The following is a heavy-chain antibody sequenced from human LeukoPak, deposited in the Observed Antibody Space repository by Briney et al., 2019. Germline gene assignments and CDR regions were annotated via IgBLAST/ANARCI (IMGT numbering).Heavy chain of an antibody. V-gene: IGHV3-23*01. J-gene: IGHJ5*02. CDR3: AKEDSIVPIGS. Sequence: PGGSLRLSCVASGITFSSYAVSWVRQAPGKGLEWVSAISGSGDSTYYADSVNGRFTISRDNSKNTLYLQMNSLRAEDTAVYYCAKEDSIVPIGSWGQGTLVTVSS. CDR2: ISGSGDST. CDR1: GITFSSYA. D-gene: IGHD2-2*01.